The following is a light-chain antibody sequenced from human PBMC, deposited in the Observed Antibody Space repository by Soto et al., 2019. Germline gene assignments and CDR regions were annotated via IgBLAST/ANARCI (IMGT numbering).Light chain of an antibody. Sequence: DIQMDQSPSSLSASLGDRVTITCRASQIVNRFLNCYQQHQGRAPKVLIYAASTLQSGVPSRFSGNGAGTEFTLTISTLQPEDFATYFCQQTYRPSYTFAQGTRLEIK. CDR3: QQTYRPSYT. CDR2: AAS. CDR1: QIVNRF. V-gene: IGKV1-39*01. J-gene: IGKJ2*01.